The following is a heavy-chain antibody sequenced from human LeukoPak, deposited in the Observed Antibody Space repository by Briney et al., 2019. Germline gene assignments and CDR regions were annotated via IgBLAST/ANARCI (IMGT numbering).Heavy chain of an antibody. J-gene: IGHJ6*03. V-gene: IGHV4-34*01. CDR1: GGSLSGYF. CDR3: ARGRLDYYYMDV. D-gene: IGHD3-9*01. CDR2: IHHTGAT. Sequence: PSETLSLTCAVYGGSLSGYFWSWIRQPPGKGLEWIGEIHHTGATNYKPSLKSRVSISLDMSKNQLSLEMRPVTAADTAVYYRARGRLDYYYMDVWGRGTTVTVSS.